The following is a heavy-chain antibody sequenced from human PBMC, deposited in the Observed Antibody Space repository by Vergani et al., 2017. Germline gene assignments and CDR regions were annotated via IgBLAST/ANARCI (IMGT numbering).Heavy chain of an antibody. J-gene: IGHJ4*02. V-gene: IGHV4-38-2*01. D-gene: IGHD4-17*01. Sequence: VQLQESGPGLVKPSETLSLTCAVSGYSISSGYYWGWIRQPPGKGLEWIGSIYHSGSTYYNPSLKSRVTISVDTSKNQFSLKLSSVTAADTAVYYCARTPRDYGDLYYFDYWGQGTLVTVSS. CDR2: IYHSGST. CDR1: GYSISSGYY. CDR3: ARTPRDYGDLYYFDY.